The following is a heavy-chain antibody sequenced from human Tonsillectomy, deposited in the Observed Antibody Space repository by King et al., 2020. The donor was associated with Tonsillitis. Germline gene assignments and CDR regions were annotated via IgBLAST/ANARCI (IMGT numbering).Heavy chain of an antibody. D-gene: IGHD2/OR15-2a*01. Sequence: VQLVESGGGVVQPGRSLRLSCAASGFTFSSYNMNWVRQAPGKGLEWVATISCDGRNKYYADSVKGRFTISRDNSMNTLYLQVNSLRAEDTAVYNCARAPFQGAGAFFDYWGQGTLVTVSS. J-gene: IGHJ4*02. CDR3: ARAPFQGAGAFFDY. CDR1: GFTFSSYN. V-gene: IGHV3-30*01. CDR2: ISCDGRNK.